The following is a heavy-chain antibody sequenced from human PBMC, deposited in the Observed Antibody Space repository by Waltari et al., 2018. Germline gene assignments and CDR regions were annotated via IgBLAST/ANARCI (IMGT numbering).Heavy chain of an antibody. D-gene: IGHD5-12*01. J-gene: IGHJ4*02. Sequence: QVQLQESGPGLVKPSETLSLTCTVSGGSISSHYWRWIRQPPGKGLEWIGYIYYSGSTNYNPSLKSRVTISVDTSKNQFSLKLSSVTAADTAVYYCARGGDGYKLGFRYFDYWGQGTLVTVSS. CDR3: ARGGDGYKLGFRYFDY. CDR2: IYYSGST. CDR1: GGSISSHY. V-gene: IGHV4-59*11.